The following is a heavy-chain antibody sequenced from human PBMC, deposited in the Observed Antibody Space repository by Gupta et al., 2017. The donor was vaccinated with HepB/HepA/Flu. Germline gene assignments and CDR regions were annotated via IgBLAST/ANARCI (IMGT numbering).Heavy chain of an antibody. Sequence: QVQLQQWGAGLLKPSETLSLTCAVYGGSFSSYYWTWIRQPPGKGLEYIGEINHSGSTKYNPSLKSRVTISVDTSKNQFSLRLTSVTAADTAVYYCAKSISNYDYGMDVWGQGTTVTVSS. V-gene: IGHV4-34*01. CDR1: GGSFSSYY. J-gene: IGHJ6*02. D-gene: IGHD3-3*02. CDR3: AKSISNYDYGMDV. CDR2: INHSGST.